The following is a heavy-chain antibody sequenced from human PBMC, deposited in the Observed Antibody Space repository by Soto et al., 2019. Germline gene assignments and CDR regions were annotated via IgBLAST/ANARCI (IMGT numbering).Heavy chain of an antibody. Sequence: SETLSLTCTVSGGSISSSSYYWGWIRQPPGKGLEWIGSIYYIGSTYYNPSLKSRVTISVDTSKNQFSLKLSSVTAADTAVYYCARHYDYIWGSYFSSWFDPWGQGTLVTVSS. D-gene: IGHD3-16*01. CDR2: IYYIGST. CDR1: GGSISSSSYY. V-gene: IGHV4-39*01. J-gene: IGHJ5*02. CDR3: ARHYDYIWGSYFSSWFDP.